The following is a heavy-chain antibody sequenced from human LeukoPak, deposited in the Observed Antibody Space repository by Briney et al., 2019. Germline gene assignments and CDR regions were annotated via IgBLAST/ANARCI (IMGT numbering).Heavy chain of an antibody. V-gene: IGHV3-7*03. Sequence: SGGSLSLSCAVSGFPFRRYWMRWVSQPPGRGLEWVANINRVGREKYSVDSAKGRFTISRDNAKNSLYPQENSLRAEDTAVYYCARSWIQLWPLDYWGQGTLVAVSS. J-gene: IGHJ4*02. CDR3: ARSWIQLWPLDY. CDR2: INRVGREK. CDR1: GFPFRRYW. D-gene: IGHD5-18*01.